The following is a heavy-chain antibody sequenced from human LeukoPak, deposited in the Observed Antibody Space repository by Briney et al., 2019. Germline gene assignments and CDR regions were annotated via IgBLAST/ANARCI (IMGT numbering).Heavy chain of an antibody. D-gene: IGHD2-2*01. CDR3: AKGGLCSSTSCHDAFDI. CDR1: GFTFSSYA. V-gene: IGHV3-23*01. Sequence: PGGSLGLSCAASGFTFSSYAMSWVRQAPGKGLEWVSAISGSGGSTYYADSVKGRFTISRDNSKNTLYLQMNSLRAEDTAVYYCAKGGLCSSTSCHDAFDIWGQGTMVTVSS. CDR2: ISGSGGST. J-gene: IGHJ3*02.